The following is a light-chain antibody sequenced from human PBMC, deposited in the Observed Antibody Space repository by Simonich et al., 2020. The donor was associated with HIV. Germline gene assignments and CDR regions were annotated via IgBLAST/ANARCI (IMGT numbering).Light chain of an antibody. V-gene: IGKV4-1*01. CDR2: WAS. CDR3: QKYNSAPRT. CDR1: QSVLFRSNNKNY. J-gene: IGKJ1*01. Sequence: DIVMTQSPDSLAVSLGERATINCKSSQSVLFRSNNKNYLAWYQQKPGQPPKLLIYWASTRESGVPSRFSGSGSGTDFTLTISSLQPEDVATYYCQKYNSAPRTFGQGTKVEIK.